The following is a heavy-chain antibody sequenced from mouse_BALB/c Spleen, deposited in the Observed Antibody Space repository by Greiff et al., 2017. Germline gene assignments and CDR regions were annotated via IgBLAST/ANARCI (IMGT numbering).Heavy chain of an antibody. CDR1: GFNIKDTY. CDR3: ARWDGYTAWFAY. D-gene: IGHD2-3*01. CDR2: IDPANGNT. J-gene: IGHJ3*01. Sequence: EVKLVESGAELVKPGASVKLSCTASGFNIKDTYMHWVKQRPEQGLEWIGRIDPANGNTKYDPKFQGKATITADTSSNTAYLQLSSLTSEDTAVYYCARWDGYTAWFAYWGQGRLVTVS. V-gene: IGHV14-3*02.